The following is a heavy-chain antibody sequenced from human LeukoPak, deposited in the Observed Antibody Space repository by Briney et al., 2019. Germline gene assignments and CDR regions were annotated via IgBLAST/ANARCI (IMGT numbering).Heavy chain of an antibody. D-gene: IGHD3-3*01. Sequence: PGGSLRLSCAASGFTFSSSAMSWVRQAPGKGLEWVSAISNNGGYTYYADSVQGRFTISRDNSKSTLCLQMNSLRAEDTAVYYCARVQYDFWSGYYILIGYYYYGMDVWGQGTTVTVSS. CDR2: ISNNGGYT. CDR1: GFTFSSSA. V-gene: IGHV3-23*01. CDR3: ARVQYDFWSGYYILIGYYYYGMDV. J-gene: IGHJ6*02.